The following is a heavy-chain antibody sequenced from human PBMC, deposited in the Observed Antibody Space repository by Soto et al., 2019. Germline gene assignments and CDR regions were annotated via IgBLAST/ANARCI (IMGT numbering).Heavy chain of an antibody. J-gene: IGHJ4*02. CDR2: IIPIFGTA. CDR1: GDTFNRYA. V-gene: IGHV1-69*12. Sequence: QVQLEQSGDEVKTLGSSVKVSCKASGDTFNRYAISWVRQAPGQGLEWMGGIIPIFGTANYAPQFQDRVTITAAESTSTAYMELTSLKSEDTAVYFWARGARFLEWLSFDHWGQGTLVTVSS. CDR3: ARGARFLEWLSFDH. D-gene: IGHD3-3*01.